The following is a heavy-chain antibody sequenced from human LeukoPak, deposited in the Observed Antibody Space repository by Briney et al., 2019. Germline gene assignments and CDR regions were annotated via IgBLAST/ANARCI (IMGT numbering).Heavy chain of an antibody. CDR1: GYTFTSYG. CDR3: ARGPIAAAGTWHNWFDP. V-gene: IGHV1-18*01. Sequence: ALVKVSCKASGYTFTSYGFSWVRQAPGQGLEWMGGISAYNGNTHYAQKLQDRVTMTTDTSTSTAYMELRSLRSDDTAVYYCARGPIAAAGTWHNWFDPWGQGTLVTVSS. J-gene: IGHJ5*02. D-gene: IGHD6-13*01. CDR2: ISAYNGNT.